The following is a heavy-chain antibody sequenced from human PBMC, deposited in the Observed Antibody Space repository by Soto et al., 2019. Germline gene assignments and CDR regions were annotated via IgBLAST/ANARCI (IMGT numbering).Heavy chain of an antibody. CDR3: TRDHCSGGSGSRGDDY. CDR2: IIAIFGTA. Sequence: VASVKVSCKASGGTSNNYAISWVRQAPGQGLEWMGGIIAIFGTANFAQKFQGRVTFTADESTSTDYMELSSLRSEDTDMDYCTRDHCSGGSGSRGDDYWGQGTLVTVSS. D-gene: IGHD2-15*01. CDR1: GGTSNNYA. V-gene: IGHV1-69*13. J-gene: IGHJ4*02.